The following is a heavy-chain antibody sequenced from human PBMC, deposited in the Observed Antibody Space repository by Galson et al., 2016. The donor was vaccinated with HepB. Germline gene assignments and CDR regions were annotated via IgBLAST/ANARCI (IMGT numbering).Heavy chain of an antibody. J-gene: IGHJ5*02. Sequence: TLSLTCAVSGDSISSGSHYWSWIRQSAGKGLEWVGRIYNRGPTDTNFNPSLKSRVTISLDMAQNQFSLKMTSVTAADTAVYYCARTSALWTGHYFGGNWFDPWGQGSLVIVSS. V-gene: IGHV4-61*02. CDR2: IYNRGPT. CDR1: GDSISSGSHY. CDR3: ARTSALWTGHYFGGNWFDP. D-gene: IGHD3/OR15-3a*01.